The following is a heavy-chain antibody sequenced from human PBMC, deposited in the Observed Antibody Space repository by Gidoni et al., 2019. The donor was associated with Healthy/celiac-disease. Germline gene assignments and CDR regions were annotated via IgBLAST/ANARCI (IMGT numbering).Heavy chain of an antibody. CDR1: GGSFSGYY. CDR2: INHSGST. D-gene: IGHD4-17*01. V-gene: IGHV4-34*01. Sequence: QVQLQQWGAGLLTPSETLSLTCAVYGGSFSGYYWSWIRQPPGKGLEWIGEINHSGSTNYNPALKSRVTISVDTSKNQFSLKLSSVTAADTAVYYCARGAQGRTTVTTGGHFDYWGQGTLVTVSS. J-gene: IGHJ4*02. CDR3: ARGAQGRTTVTTGGHFDY.